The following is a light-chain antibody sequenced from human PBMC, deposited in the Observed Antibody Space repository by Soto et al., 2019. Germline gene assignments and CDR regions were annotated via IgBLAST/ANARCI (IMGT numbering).Light chain of an antibody. CDR1: QGIANY. Sequence: DIQMTQSPSSLSASVGDRVTITCRASQGIANYLAWYQQKPGKVPKLLIYTASTLEPGVPSRFSGSGFGTDFTLSISSLQPEEFATYYWQKYNCAPFTFGPGTKVDIK. CDR2: TAS. CDR3: QKYNCAPFT. V-gene: IGKV1-27*01. J-gene: IGKJ3*01.